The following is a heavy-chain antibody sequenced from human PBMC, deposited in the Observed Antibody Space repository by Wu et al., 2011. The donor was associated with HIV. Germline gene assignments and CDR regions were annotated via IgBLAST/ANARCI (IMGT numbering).Heavy chain of an antibody. V-gene: IGHV1-69-2*01. CDR3: ARKTAGDVSGDNRGYFFDL. Sequence: DVHIVQSGAEVKKPGSSMKISCAVSGRALTDHRIHWVQLAPERGLDWMGLINLENGEATYAEKFQGRITVTANTSIGTAYMDLRNLRFDDTAVYFCARKTAGDVSGDNRGYFFDLWGRGSRVIVSS. D-gene: IGHD4-17*01. J-gene: IGHJ2*01. CDR1: GRALTDHR. CDR2: INLENGEA.